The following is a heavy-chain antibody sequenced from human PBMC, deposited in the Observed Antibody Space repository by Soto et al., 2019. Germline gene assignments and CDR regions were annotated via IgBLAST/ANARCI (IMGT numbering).Heavy chain of an antibody. CDR1: GGSISTSRSY. J-gene: IGHJ5*02. Sequence: LETLSLTCSVSGGSISTSRSYWAWIRQPPGKGLEWLANIFYSGSTFYNPSLASRVSVSVDTSKNEFSLKLRSVTAADTAVYYCAGQPTTGDTDLWFDPWGQGTLVTVSS. V-gene: IGHV4-39*01. CDR3: AGQPTTGDTDLWFDP. CDR2: IFYSGST. D-gene: IGHD2-21*01.